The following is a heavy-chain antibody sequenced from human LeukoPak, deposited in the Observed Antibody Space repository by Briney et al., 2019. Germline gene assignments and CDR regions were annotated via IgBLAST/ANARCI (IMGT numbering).Heavy chain of an antibody. J-gene: IGHJ4*02. V-gene: IGHV4-34*01. Sequence: SETLSLTCAVYGGSFSGYYWSWIRQPPGKGLEWIGEINHSGSTNYNPSLKSRVTISVDTSKNQFSLKLSSVAAADTAVYYCARGEGAAAAGRFDYWGQGTLVTVSS. CDR3: ARGEGAAAAGRFDY. CDR1: GGSFSGYY. D-gene: IGHD6-13*01. CDR2: INHSGST.